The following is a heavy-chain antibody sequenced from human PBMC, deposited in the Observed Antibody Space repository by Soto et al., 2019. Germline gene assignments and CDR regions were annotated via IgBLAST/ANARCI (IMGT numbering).Heavy chain of an antibody. CDR3: AILILVYCSGGSCYSGPTCDY. V-gene: IGHV3-72*01. Sequence: EVQLVESGGGLVQPGGSLRLSCAASGFTFSDHYMDWVRQAPGKGLEWVGRTRNKANSYTTEYAASVKGRFTISRDDSKNSLYMQMNSLKTEDTAVYYCAILILVYCSGGSCYSGPTCDYWGQGTLVTVSS. CDR1: GFTFSDHY. CDR2: TRNKANSYTT. D-gene: IGHD2-15*01. J-gene: IGHJ4*02.